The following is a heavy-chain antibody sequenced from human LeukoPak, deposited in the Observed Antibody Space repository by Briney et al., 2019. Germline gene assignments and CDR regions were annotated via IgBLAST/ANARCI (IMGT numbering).Heavy chain of an antibody. CDR1: GFNFSNYA. D-gene: IGHD6-13*01. CDR3: VRGEVYSSSRYVGDLLDY. CDR2: ITSTSNTI. J-gene: IGHJ4*02. Sequence: PGGSLRLSCAASGFNFSNYAMNWVRQAPGKGLEWVSYITSTSNTIYYADSVKGRFTISRDNTKNSLYLRMNSLRDEDTAVYYCVRGEVYSSSRYVGDLLDYWGQGTLVTVSS. V-gene: IGHV3-48*02.